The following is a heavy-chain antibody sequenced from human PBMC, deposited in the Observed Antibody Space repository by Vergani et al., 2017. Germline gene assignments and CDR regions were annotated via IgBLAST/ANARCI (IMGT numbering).Heavy chain of an antibody. CDR1: GGSISSYY. D-gene: IGHD1-7*01. Sequence: QVQLQESGPGLVKPSETLSLTCTVSGGSISSYYWSWIRQPPGKGLEWIGYIYYSGSTNYNPSLESRVTISVDTSKSQFSLKLSSVTAADTAGYYLARGEPAVRWNCFGGGGNNYYYYMDVWGKGTTVTVSS. V-gene: IGHV4-59*01. CDR3: ARGEPAVRWNCFGGGGNNYYYYMDV. J-gene: IGHJ6*03. CDR2: IYYSGST.